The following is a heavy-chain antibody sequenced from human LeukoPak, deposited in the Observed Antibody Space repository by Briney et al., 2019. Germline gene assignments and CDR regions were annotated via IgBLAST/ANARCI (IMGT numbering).Heavy chain of an antibody. CDR3: ARDMEQWLVQDWYFDL. CDR1: GFTFSSYG. Sequence: GGSLRLSCAASGFTFSSYGMHWARQAPGKGLEWVAVIGYDGRNKYYADSVKGRFIISRDNSKNTLYLQINILRAEDTAVYYCARDMEQWLVQDWYFDLWGRGTLVTVSS. J-gene: IGHJ2*01. V-gene: IGHV3-33*01. CDR2: IGYDGRNK. D-gene: IGHD6-19*01.